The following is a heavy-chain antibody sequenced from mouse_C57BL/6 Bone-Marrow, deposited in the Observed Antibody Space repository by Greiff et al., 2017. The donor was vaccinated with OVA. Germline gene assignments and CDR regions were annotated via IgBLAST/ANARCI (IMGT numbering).Heavy chain of an antibody. J-gene: IGHJ1*03. V-gene: IGHV14-2*01. CDR1: GFNIKDYY. CDR3: ARSAGSSYDWYFDV. CDR2: IDPEDGET. Sequence: EVQLQQSGAELVKPGASVKLSCTASGFNIKDYYMHWVKQRTEQGLEWIGRIDPEDGETKYAPKFQGKATIPADTSSNTAYLQLSSLTSEDTDVYYSARSAGSSYDWYFDVWGKGTTVTVSS. D-gene: IGHD1-1*01.